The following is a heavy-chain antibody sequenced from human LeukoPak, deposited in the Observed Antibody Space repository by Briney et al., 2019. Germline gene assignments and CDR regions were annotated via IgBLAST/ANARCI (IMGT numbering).Heavy chain of an antibody. CDR2: ISTYNANT. Sequence: ASVKVSCKASGYIFTSYGISWVRQAPGQGLEWMGWISTYNANTNYAQKLQGRVTMTTDTSTGTVYMEVSSLRSEDTAVYYCARGNIAVPGTPYYFEYWGQGTLVTVSS. D-gene: IGHD6-19*01. CDR3: ARGNIAVPGTPYYFEY. J-gene: IGHJ4*02. CDR1: GYIFTSYG. V-gene: IGHV1-18*01.